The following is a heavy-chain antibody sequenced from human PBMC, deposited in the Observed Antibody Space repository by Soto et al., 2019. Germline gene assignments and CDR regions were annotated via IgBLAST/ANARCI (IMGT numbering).Heavy chain of an antibody. CDR2: IYSSGST. Sequence: SETLSLTCTVSGGSMNDDYWTWIRRPAGKGLEWIGRIYSSGSTRYNPSLKSRVSMSVDTSKNQLSLNLISVTAADTAVYYCLCVGATTSAYWGQGTLVTVSS. CDR1: GGSMNDDY. CDR3: LCVGATTSAY. J-gene: IGHJ4*02. D-gene: IGHD1-26*01. V-gene: IGHV4-4*07.